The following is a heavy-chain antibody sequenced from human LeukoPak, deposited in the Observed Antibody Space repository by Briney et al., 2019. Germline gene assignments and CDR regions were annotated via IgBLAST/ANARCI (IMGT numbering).Heavy chain of an antibody. Sequence: GGSLRLSCAASGFTFSSYAMSWVRQAPGKGLEWVSAISGSGGSTYYADSVKGRFTISRDNSKNTLYLQMNSLRAEDTAVYYCAIDIAVAGTVMGYWGQGTLVTASS. J-gene: IGHJ4*02. CDR3: AIDIAVAGTVMGY. D-gene: IGHD6-19*01. CDR2: ISGSGGST. CDR1: GFTFSSYA. V-gene: IGHV3-23*01.